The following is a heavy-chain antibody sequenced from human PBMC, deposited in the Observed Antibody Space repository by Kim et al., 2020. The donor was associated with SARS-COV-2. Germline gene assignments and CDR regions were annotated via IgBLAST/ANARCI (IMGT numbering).Heavy chain of an antibody. D-gene: IGHD3-10*01. CDR3: AREEGEYYYGSGSYYNGFFGPTNWFDP. Sequence: ASVKVSCKASGYTFTSYYMHWVRQAPGQGLEWMGIINPSGGSTSYAQKFQGRVTMTRDTSTSTVYMELSSLRSEDTAVYYCAREEGEYYYGSGSYYNGFFGPTNWFDPWGQGTLVTVSS. CDR2: INPSGGST. V-gene: IGHV1-46*01. CDR1: GYTFTSYY. J-gene: IGHJ5*02.